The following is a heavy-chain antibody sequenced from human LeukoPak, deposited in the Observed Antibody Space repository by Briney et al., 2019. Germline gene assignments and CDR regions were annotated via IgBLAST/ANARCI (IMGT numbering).Heavy chain of an antibody. D-gene: IGHD3-3*01. Sequence: GGSLRLSCAASGFTYSSYWMSWIRQAPGKGLEWVANIKQDGSEKYYVDSVKGRFTISRDNAKNSLYLQMNSLRAEDTAVYHCARGGETYYDFWSGYYFDYWGQGTLVTVSS. CDR3: ARGGETYYDFWSGYYFDY. J-gene: IGHJ4*02. CDR1: GFTYSSYW. CDR2: IKQDGSEK. V-gene: IGHV3-7*01.